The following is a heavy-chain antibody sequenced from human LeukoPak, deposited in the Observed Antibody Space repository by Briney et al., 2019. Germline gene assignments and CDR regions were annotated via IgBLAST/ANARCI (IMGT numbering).Heavy chain of an antibody. CDR1: GYTFTGYY. J-gene: IGHJ6*03. CDR3: ATERAVAGPLTRVGAFYYYYMDV. V-gene: IGHV1-2*04. Sequence: ASVKVSCKASGYTFTGYYMHWVRQAPGQGLEWMGWINPNSGGTNYAQKFQGWVTMTRDTSISTAYMELSRLRSEDTAVYYCATERAVAGPLTRVGAFYYYYMDVWGKGTTVTVSS. CDR2: INPNSGGT. D-gene: IGHD6-19*01.